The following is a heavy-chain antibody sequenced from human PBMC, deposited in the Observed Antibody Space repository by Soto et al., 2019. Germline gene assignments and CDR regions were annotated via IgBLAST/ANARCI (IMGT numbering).Heavy chain of an antibody. CDR3: ARSSPTLWFGELLWSWDY. D-gene: IGHD3-10*01. CDR1: GGSISSSSYY. J-gene: IGHJ4*02. V-gene: IGHV4-39*01. CDR2: IYYSGST. Sequence: QLQLQESGPGLVKPSETLSLTCTVSGGSISSSSYYWGWIRQPPGKGLEWIGSIYYSGSTYYNPSLKSRVTISVDTSKNQFSLKLSSVTAADTAVYYCARSSPTLWFGELLWSWDYWGQGTLVTVSS.